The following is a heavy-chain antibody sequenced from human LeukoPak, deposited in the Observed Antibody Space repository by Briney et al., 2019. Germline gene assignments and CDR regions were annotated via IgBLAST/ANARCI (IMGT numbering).Heavy chain of an antibody. Sequence: PGGSLRLSCAASGFTFSDYYMSWIRQAPGKGLEWVSYISGSGTSIYYADSVKGRFTVSRDNAKNSLYLQMNSLRVEDTAVYYCAKYGGFGYFDYWGQGTLVTVSS. CDR1: GFTFSDYY. CDR2: ISGSGTSI. J-gene: IGHJ4*02. D-gene: IGHD3-10*01. CDR3: AKYGGFGYFDY. V-gene: IGHV3-11*04.